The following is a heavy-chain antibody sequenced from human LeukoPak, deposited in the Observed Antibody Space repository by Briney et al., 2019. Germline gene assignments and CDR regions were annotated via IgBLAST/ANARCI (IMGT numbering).Heavy chain of an antibody. J-gene: IGHJ4*02. V-gene: IGHV3-23*01. CDR2: ISSSGSNT. CDR1: GFSFPYG. Sequence: GGSMRLSCEASGFSFPYGMSWVGQAPGKGLEWVSAISSSGSNTYYADSVRGRLTISRDNSKNSLYLQMNSLRAEDTALYYCARGGSGGRYYFDYWGQGTLVTVSS. D-gene: IGHD3-10*01. CDR3: ARGGSGGRYYFDY.